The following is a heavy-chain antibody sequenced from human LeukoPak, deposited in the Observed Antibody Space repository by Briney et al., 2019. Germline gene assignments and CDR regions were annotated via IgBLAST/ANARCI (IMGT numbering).Heavy chain of an antibody. Sequence: SETLSLTCTVSGGSISSYYWSWIRQPPGKGLEWIGYIYYSGSTNYNPSLKSRVTISVDTSKNQFSLKLSSVTAADTAVYYCARKTALTDYDSSGYLDYWGQGTLVTVSS. CDR3: ARKTALTDYDSSGYLDY. D-gene: IGHD3-22*01. CDR2: IYYSGST. J-gene: IGHJ4*02. CDR1: GGSISSYY. V-gene: IGHV4-59*12.